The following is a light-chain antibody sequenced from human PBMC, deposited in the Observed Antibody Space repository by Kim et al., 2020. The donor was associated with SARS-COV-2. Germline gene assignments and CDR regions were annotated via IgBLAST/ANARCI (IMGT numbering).Light chain of an antibody. CDR2: GAS. J-gene: IGKJ4*02. Sequence: EIVMTQSPATLSVSPGERATLSCRASQSVNNNLAWYQLKPGQAPRLVIYGASARATGIPARISGSGSGTEFTLTISSLQSEDFGAYYCHQYNDWPITFGGGTKVDIK. V-gene: IGKV3-15*01. CDR1: QSVNNN. CDR3: HQYNDWPIT.